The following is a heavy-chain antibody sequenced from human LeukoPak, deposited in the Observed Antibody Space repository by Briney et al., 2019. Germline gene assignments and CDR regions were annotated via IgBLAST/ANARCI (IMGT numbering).Heavy chain of an antibody. CDR1: GDSVSSNSAA. J-gene: IGHJ4*02. V-gene: IGHV6-1*01. Sequence: SQTLSLTCAISGDSVSSNSAAWNWIRQSPSRGLEWLGRTYYRSKWYNDYAVSVKSRITINPDTSKDQFSLQLNSVTPEDTAVYYCARVATMVRGVPFDYWGQGTLVTVSS. D-gene: IGHD3-10*01. CDR3: ARVATMVRGVPFDY. CDR2: TYYRSKWYN.